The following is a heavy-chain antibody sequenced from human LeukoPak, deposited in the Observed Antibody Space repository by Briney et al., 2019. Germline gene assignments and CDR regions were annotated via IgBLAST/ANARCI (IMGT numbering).Heavy chain of an antibody. CDR1: VFTFSYYG. Sequence: PGRSLRLSCAASVFTFSYYGMHWVRQAPGKGLEWVAFIRYDGSDKYYADSVKGRFTISRDNSKNTLDLHMNSLRAEDTAVYYCARALSSTTGWYYFDHWGQGTLVTVSS. D-gene: IGHD6-19*01. J-gene: IGHJ4*02. V-gene: IGHV3-33*01. CDR3: ARALSSTTGWYYFDH. CDR2: IRYDGSDK.